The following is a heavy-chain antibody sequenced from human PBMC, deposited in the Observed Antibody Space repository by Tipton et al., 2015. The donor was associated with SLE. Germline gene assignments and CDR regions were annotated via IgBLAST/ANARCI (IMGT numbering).Heavy chain of an antibody. CDR2: INHSGST. V-gene: IGHV4-34*01. J-gene: IGHJ4*02. CDR1: GGSFSGYY. Sequence: TLSLTCAVYGGSFSGYYWSWIRQPPGKGLEWIGEINHSGSTNYNPSLKSRVTISVDTSKNQFSLKLSSVTAADTAVYYCARGIAVAGRDFDYWGQGTLVTVSS. D-gene: IGHD6-19*01. CDR3: ARGIAVAGRDFDY.